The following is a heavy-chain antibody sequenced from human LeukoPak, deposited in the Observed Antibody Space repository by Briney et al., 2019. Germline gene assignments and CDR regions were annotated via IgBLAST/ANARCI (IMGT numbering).Heavy chain of an antibody. CDR2: IYYSGST. CDR3: ARDRDCSSTSCSKEGYYYYYMDV. V-gene: IGHV4-59*11. CDR1: GGSISSHY. Sequence: SETLSLTCTVSGGSISSHYWSWIRQPPGKELEWIGYIYYSGSTNYNPSLKSRVTISVDTSKNQFSLKLSSVTAADTAVYYCARDRDCSSTSCSKEGYYYYYMDVWGKGTTVTVSS. J-gene: IGHJ6*03. D-gene: IGHD2-2*01.